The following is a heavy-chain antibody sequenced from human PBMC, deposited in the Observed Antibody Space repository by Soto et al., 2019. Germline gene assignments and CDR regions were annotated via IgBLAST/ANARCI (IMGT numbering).Heavy chain of an antibody. CDR2: INAGNGNT. J-gene: IGHJ6*02. CDR1: GYTFTSYA. D-gene: IGHD3-9*01. CDR3: ARGEYYDILTGNYYYGMDV. V-gene: IGHV1-3*01. Sequence: QGQLVQSGAEVKKPGASVKVSCKASGYTFTSYAMHWVRQAPGQRLEWMGWINAGNGNTKYSQKFQGRVTITRDTSASTAYMELSSLRSEDTAVYYCARGEYYDILTGNYYYGMDVWGLGTTVTVSS.